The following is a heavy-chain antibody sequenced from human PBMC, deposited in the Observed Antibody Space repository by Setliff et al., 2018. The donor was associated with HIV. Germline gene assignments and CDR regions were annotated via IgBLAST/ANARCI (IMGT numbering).Heavy chain of an antibody. CDR2: IYYSGDA. D-gene: IGHD1-1*01. CDR3: ARVGVRNWNDDGIDY. V-gene: IGHV4-59*08. J-gene: IGHJ4*02. Sequence: SETLSLTCPVSGGSISSYYWSWIRQPPGKGLEWIGYIYYSGDAHYNPSLKRRVTISVDTSKNQLSLKVRSVTAADTALYYCARVGVRNWNDDGIDYWGQGTLVTVSS. CDR1: GGSISSYY.